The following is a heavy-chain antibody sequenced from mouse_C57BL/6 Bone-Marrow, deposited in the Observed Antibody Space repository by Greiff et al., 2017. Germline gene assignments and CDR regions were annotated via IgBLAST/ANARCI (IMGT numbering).Heavy chain of an antibody. Sequence: VQVVESGPGLVAPSQSLSITCTVSGFSLTSYAISWVRQPPGKGLEWLGVIWTGGGTNYNSALKSRLSISKDNSKSQDFLKMNSLQTDDTARYYCARKITTVAYYYAMDYWGQGTSVTVSS. V-gene: IGHV2-9-1*01. CDR3: ARKITTVAYYYAMDY. D-gene: IGHD1-1*01. J-gene: IGHJ4*01. CDR2: IWTGGGT. CDR1: GFSLTSYA.